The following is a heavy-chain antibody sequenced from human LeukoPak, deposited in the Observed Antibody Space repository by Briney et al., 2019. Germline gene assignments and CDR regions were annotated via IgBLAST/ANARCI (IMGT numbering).Heavy chain of an antibody. CDR2: ISGSGGST. J-gene: IGHJ4*02. V-gene: IGHV3-23*01. Sequence: PGGSLRLSCAASGFTFSSYGMSWVRQAPGKGLEWVSAISGSGGSTYYADSVKGRFTISRDNSKNTLYLQMNSLGVEDTALYYCVKDGGYQDSSYFDYWGQGTLVTVSS. D-gene: IGHD3-22*01. CDR3: VKDGGYQDSSYFDY. CDR1: GFTFSSYG.